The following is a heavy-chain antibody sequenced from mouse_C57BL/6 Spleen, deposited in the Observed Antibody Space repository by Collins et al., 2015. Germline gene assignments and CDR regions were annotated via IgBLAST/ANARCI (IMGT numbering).Heavy chain of an antibody. CDR2: IYPGNSDT. J-gene: IGHJ4*01. V-gene: IGHV1-5*01. CDR3: TRIPYYDYDDAMDY. Sequence: QSTWEGLEWIGAIYPGNSDTSYNQKFKGKAKLTAVTSASTAYMELSSLTNEDSAVYYCTRIPYYDYDDAMDYWGQGTSVTVSS. D-gene: IGHD2-4*01.